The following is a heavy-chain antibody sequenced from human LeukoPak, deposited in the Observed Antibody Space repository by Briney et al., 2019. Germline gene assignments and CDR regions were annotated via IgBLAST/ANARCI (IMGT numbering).Heavy chain of an antibody. CDR2: IYPGDSDT. CDR3: ARRPIAAAANFDY. Sequence: GESLKISCKGSGYSFTSYWIGWVRQMPGKGLEWMGIIYPGDSDTRYSPSFQGQVTISADKSISTAYLQWSSLKASDTATYYCARRPIAAAANFDYWGQGTLVTVSS. V-gene: IGHV5-51*01. CDR1: GYSFTSYW. D-gene: IGHD6-13*01. J-gene: IGHJ4*02.